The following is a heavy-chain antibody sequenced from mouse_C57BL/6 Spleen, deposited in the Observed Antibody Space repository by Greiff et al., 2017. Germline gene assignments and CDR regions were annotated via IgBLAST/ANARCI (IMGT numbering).Heavy chain of an antibody. D-gene: IGHD4-1*01. CDR1: GYTFTDYN. CDR2: INPNNGGT. V-gene: IGHV1-18*01. Sequence: EVQRVESGPELVKPGASVKIPCKASGYTFTDYNMDWVKQSHGKSLEWIGDINPNNGGTIYNQKFKGKATLTVDKSSSTAYMELRSLTSEDTAVYYCARGLGLFDYWGQGTTLTVSS. J-gene: IGHJ2*01. CDR3: ARGLGLFDY.